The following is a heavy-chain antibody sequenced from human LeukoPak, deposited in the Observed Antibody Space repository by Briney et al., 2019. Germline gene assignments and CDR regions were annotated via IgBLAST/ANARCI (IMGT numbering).Heavy chain of an antibody. Sequence: PGGSLRLSCAASGFTFSSSAMTWVRQAPGKGLEWVSGISKGGASTYYAESVKGRFTISRDNSENTLYLQMNSLRAEDAAVYYCAKLAAYSTHWYNVEYFQQWGQGTLVTVSS. CDR3: AKLAAYSTHWYNVEYFQQ. CDR2: ISKGGAST. CDR1: GFTFSSSA. J-gene: IGHJ1*01. V-gene: IGHV3-23*01. D-gene: IGHD6-13*01.